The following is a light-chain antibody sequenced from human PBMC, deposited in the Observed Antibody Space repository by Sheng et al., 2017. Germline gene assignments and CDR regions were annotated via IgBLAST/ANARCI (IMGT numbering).Light chain of an antibody. Sequence: DIQMTQSPSTLSASVGDRVTITCRASQSISSWLAWYQQKPGKAPKLLIYKASSLQSGVPSRLSGSGSGTEFTLTISSLQPDDFATYYCQQYKTYPWTFGQGTKVEI. CDR3: QQYKTYPWT. CDR1: QSISSW. V-gene: IGKV1-5*03. J-gene: IGKJ1*01. CDR2: KAS.